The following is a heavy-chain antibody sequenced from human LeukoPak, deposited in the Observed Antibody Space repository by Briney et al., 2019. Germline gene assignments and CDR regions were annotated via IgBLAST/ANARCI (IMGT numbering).Heavy chain of an antibody. V-gene: IGHV1-69*05. CDR1: GGTFSIYA. CDR2: IIPIFGTA. CDR3: ARPPRYFDWSELSY. J-gene: IGHJ4*02. Sequence: SVKVSCXASGGTFSIYAISWVRQALGQGLEWMAGIIPIFGTANYAQKFQGRVTITTDESTSTAYMELSSLRSEDTAVYYCARPPRYFDWSELSYWGQGTLVTVSS. D-gene: IGHD3-9*01.